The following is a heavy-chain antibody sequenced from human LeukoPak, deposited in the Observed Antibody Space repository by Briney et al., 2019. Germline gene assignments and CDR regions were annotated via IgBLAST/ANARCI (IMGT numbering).Heavy chain of an antibody. CDR3: ARRDRYSSGQFDH. V-gene: IGHV4-39*01. Sequence: GTLRLSCAASGFTFSSYGMSWIRQPPGKGLEWIGSIYYSGSTDYNPSLKSQVTMSVDTSKSQFSLKVNSVTAADTAVYYCARRDRYSSGQFDHWGQGTLVTVSS. D-gene: IGHD5-18*01. CDR2: IYYSGST. J-gene: IGHJ4*02. CDR1: GFTFSSYG.